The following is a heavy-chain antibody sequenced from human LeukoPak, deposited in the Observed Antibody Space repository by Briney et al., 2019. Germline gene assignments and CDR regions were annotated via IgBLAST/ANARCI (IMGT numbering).Heavy chain of an antibody. CDR1: GFTFSNYG. CDR3: AKNQDAGYSSSCLDY. CDR2: ISYDGSNK. D-gene: IGHD6-13*01. V-gene: IGHV3-30*18. Sequence: AGRSLRLSCAASGFTFSNYGMHWVRQAPGKGLEWVAVISYDGSNKYYADSVKGRFTISRDNSKNTLYLQMNSLRAKDTAVYYCAKNQDAGYSSSCLDYWGQGTLVTVSS. J-gene: IGHJ4*02.